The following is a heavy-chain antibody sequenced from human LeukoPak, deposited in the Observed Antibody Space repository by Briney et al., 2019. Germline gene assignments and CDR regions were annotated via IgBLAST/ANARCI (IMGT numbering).Heavy chain of an antibody. CDR3: ARQTCRGATCYRVDQYYYMDV. CDR1: GDSINDHY. V-gene: IGHV4-4*09. CDR2: IYSSVST. J-gene: IGHJ6*03. D-gene: IGHD2-15*01. Sequence: SETLSLTCTVSGDSINDHYWSWIRQPPGEGLEWIGYIYSSVSTNYNPPLKSRVTISIDTSKSQSSLKLASVTAADTGVYYCARQTCRGATCYRVDQYYYMDVWGKGTTVTVSS.